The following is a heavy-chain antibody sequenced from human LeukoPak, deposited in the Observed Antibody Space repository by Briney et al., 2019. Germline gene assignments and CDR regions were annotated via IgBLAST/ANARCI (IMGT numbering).Heavy chain of an antibody. D-gene: IGHD6-13*01. J-gene: IGHJ4*02. CDR2: ISGSGGST. CDR3: AKIFSSSWKGLFDY. Sequence: GGSLRLSCAASGFTFSSYAMSWVRQAPGKGLEWVTAISGSGGSTYYADSVKGRFTISRDNSKNTLYLQMNSLRAEDTAVYYCAKIFSSSWKGLFDYWGQGTLVTVSS. CDR1: GFTFSSYA. V-gene: IGHV3-23*01.